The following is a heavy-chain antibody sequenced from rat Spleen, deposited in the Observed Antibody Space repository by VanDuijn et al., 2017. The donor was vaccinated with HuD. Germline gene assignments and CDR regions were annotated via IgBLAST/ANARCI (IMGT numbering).Heavy chain of an antibody. CDR2: ISSGGST. CDR3: AREEDIGTTRFAF. V-gene: IGHV2S8*01. J-gene: IGHJ3*01. D-gene: IGHD1-5*01. Sequence: QVQLKESGPGLVQPSQTLSLTCTVSGFSLSSHGVIWVRQPPGKGLEWIAAISSGGSTYYNSGLKSRLSISRDTSKSQVFLKMNSLQADDTGTYYCAREEDIGTTRFAFWGQGTLVTVSS. CDR1: GFSLSSHG.